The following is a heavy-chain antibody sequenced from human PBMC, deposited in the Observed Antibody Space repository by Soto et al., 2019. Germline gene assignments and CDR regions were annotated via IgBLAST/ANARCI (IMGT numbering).Heavy chain of an antibody. V-gene: IGHV5-10-1*03. CDR1: GYSFTSYW. J-gene: IGHJ6*02. CDR3: ARHLLKAGRTGGMDV. D-gene: IGHD3-10*01. Sequence: EVQLVQSGAEVKKPGESLRISCKGSGYSFTSYWISWVRQMPGKGLEWMGRIDPSDSYTNYSPSFQGHVTISADKSISTAYLQWSSQKASDTAMYYCARHLLKAGRTGGMDVWGQGTTVTVSS. CDR2: IDPSDSYT.